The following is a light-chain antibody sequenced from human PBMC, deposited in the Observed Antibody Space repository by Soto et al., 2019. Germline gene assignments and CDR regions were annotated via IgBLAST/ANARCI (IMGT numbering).Light chain of an antibody. CDR3: QQYNNSWT. CDR2: GAS. V-gene: IGKV3-15*01. CDR1: HSVNSN. J-gene: IGKJ1*01. Sequence: EIVMTQSPATLSVSPGERATLSCRASHSVNSNLAWYQQRPGQAPRLLISGASTRATGVPARFSGSGSETDFTLTIRSLQSDDFAFYYCQQYNNSWTFGQGTKVEIK.